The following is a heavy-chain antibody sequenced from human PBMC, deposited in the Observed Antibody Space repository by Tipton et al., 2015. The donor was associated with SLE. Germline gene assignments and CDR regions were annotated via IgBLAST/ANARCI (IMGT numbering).Heavy chain of an antibody. CDR1: GFTFSSYA. J-gene: IGHJ4*02. V-gene: IGHV3-23*01. D-gene: IGHD6-19*01. CDR3: ARTGYSSGWYRD. CDR2: ISGSGGST. Sequence: SLRLSCAASGFTFSSYAMGWVRQAPGKGLEWVSAISGSGGSTYYADSVKGRFTISRDNSKNTLYLQMNSLRAEDTAVYYCARTGYSSGWYRDWGQGTLVTVSS.